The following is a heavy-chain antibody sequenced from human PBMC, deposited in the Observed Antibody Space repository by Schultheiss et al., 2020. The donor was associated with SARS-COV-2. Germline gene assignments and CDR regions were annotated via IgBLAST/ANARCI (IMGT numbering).Heavy chain of an antibody. CDR3: AKDKASGELLDLFDF. D-gene: IGHD1-26*01. V-gene: IGHV3-23*01. Sequence: GGSLRLSCEASGFTFQNYAMSWVRQAPGKGLAWVAHISGSGGGIFYADSVKGRFTISRDNSKNTLYLQMNSLRAEDTALYYCAKDKASGELLDLFDFWGQGTLVTVSS. CDR1: GFTFQNYA. CDR2: ISGSGGGI. J-gene: IGHJ4*02.